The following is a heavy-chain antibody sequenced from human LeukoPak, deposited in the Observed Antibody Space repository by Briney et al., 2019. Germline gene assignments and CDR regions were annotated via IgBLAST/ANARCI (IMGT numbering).Heavy chain of an antibody. J-gene: IGHJ4*02. CDR2: ISSSSSYI. D-gene: IGHD3-10*01. Sequence: GGSLRLSCAASGFTFSSYSMNWVRQAPGKGLEWVSSISSSSSYIDYADSGEGRFTISRGNGKNSLYLQMNSLRAEDTAVYYCARVGPGLLWSPDYWGQGALVTVSS. CDR1: GFTFSSYS. V-gene: IGHV3-21*01. CDR3: ARVGPGLLWSPDY.